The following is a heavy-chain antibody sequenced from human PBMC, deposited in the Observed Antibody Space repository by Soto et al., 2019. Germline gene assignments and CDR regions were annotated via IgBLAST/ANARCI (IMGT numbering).Heavy chain of an antibody. J-gene: IGHJ4*02. D-gene: IGHD1-1*01. CDR1: GYTFTTYA. Sequence: QVQVVQSGAEVKKPGASVRVSCKTSGYTFTTYAMHWVRQAPGQRFEWMGWINAGNGYTKYSQRFQGRITITRDTSASTAYMELSSLISEDTAVYYRARENCNGAYYFDYWGQGTLVTVSS. V-gene: IGHV1-3*01. CDR3: ARENCNGAYYFDY. CDR2: INAGNGYT.